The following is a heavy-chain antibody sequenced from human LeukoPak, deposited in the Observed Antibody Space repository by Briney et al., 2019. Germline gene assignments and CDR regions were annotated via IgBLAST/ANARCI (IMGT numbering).Heavy chain of an antibody. CDR2: IWYDGSNK. V-gene: IGHV3-33*01. CDR3: ARGPGLQGRDGYNHYYYGLDV. Sequence: QPGRSLRLSCAASGFSFSSYAMHWVRQAPGKGLEWVAVIWYDGSNKYYGDSVKGRFTISRDNSKNTPYLQMNSLRAEDTAVYYCARGPGLQGRDGYNHYYYGLDVWGQGTKVTVSS. D-gene: IGHD5-24*01. CDR1: GFSFSSYA. J-gene: IGHJ6*02.